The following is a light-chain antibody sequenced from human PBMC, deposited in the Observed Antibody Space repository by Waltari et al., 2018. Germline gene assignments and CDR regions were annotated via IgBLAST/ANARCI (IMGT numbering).Light chain of an antibody. V-gene: IGKV2-28*01. CDR3: MQALQTPLT. CDR2: LGS. Sequence: DIVMTQSPLSLPVPPGEPASISCRSSQSLLHSNGYNYLDWYLQKPGQSPQLLIYLGSNRASGVPDRFSGSGSGTDSTLRISRVEAEDVGVYYCMQALQTPLTFGGGTKVEIK. J-gene: IGKJ4*01. CDR1: QSLLHSNGYNY.